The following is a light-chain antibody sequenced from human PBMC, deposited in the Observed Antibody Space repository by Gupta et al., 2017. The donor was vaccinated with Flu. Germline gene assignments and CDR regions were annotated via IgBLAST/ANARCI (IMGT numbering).Light chain of an antibody. Sequence: QSALTQPASVSGSPGQSITISCTGTSSDVGTYNLVSWYQQSPGKAPKLMIYEATKRPSGISDRFSGSSSGITASLTISGLQSEDEAHYYCYSYAGSNTFVFGSGTKVTVL. CDR2: EAT. CDR3: YSYAGSNTFV. J-gene: IGLJ1*01. V-gene: IGLV2-23*01. CDR1: SSDVGTYNL.